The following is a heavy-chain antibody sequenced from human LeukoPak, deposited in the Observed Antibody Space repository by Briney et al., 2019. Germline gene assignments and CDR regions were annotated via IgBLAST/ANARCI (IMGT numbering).Heavy chain of an antibody. V-gene: IGHV3-21*01. CDR3: ARDGSYSSGWYEAFDI. CDR1: GFTFSSYS. J-gene: IGHJ3*02. CDR2: ISSSSSYI. Sequence: PGGSLRLSCAASGFTFSSYSMNWVRQAPGKGLEWVSSISSSSSYIYYAGSVKGRFTISRDNAKNSLYLQMNSLRAEDTAVYYCARDGSYSSGWYEAFDIWGQGTMVTVSS. D-gene: IGHD6-19*01.